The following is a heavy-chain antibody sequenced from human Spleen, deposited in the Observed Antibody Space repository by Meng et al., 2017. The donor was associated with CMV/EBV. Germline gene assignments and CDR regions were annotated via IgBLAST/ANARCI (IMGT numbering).Heavy chain of an antibody. Sequence: SETLSLTCAVYGGSFSGFSWNWIRQSPGKGLEWIGEINHSGTTNYNPSLKSRVTISVDTSKNQFSLKLSSVTAADTAVYYCARRWITMIVVVKGHMDVWGQGTTVTVSS. J-gene: IGHJ6*02. CDR1: GGSFSGFS. D-gene: IGHD3-22*01. CDR3: ARRWITMIVVVKGHMDV. V-gene: IGHV4-34*01. CDR2: INHSGTT.